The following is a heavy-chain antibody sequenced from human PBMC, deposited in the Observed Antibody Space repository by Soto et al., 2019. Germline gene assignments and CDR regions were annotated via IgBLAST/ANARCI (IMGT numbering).Heavy chain of an antibody. CDR1: GYTFTSYA. CDR2: INAGNGNT. J-gene: IGHJ2*01. Sequence: QVQLVQCEAEVKKPGASVMVSCKASGYTFTSYAMHWVRQAPGQRLEWMGWINAGNGNTKYSQKFQGRVTITRDTSASTAYMELSSLRSEDTAVYYCARGGSLYWYFDLWGRGTLVTVSS. V-gene: IGHV1-3*01. D-gene: IGHD1-26*01. CDR3: ARGGSLYWYFDL.